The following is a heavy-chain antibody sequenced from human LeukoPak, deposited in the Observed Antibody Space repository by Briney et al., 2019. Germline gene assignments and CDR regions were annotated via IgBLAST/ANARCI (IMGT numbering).Heavy chain of an antibody. D-gene: IGHD3-9*01. CDR3: ARVTRTFYDILTGRSREGRFDY. CDR2: TYYSGST. Sequence: SLETLSLTCIVSGGSIISGGYYWSWIRQHPGKGLEWIGYTYYSGSTYYNPSLKSRVTVSADTSKNQFSLKLRSVTAADTAVYYCARVTRTFYDILTGRSREGRFDYWGQGTLVTVSS. V-gene: IGHV4-31*03. CDR1: GGSIISGGYY. J-gene: IGHJ4*02.